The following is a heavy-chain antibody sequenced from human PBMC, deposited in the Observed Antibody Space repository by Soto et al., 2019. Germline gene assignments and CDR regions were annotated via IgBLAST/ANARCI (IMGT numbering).Heavy chain of an antibody. D-gene: IGHD6-13*01. Sequence: EVQLLESGGGLVQPGGSLRLSCAASGFTFSSYAMSWVRQAPGKGLEWVSAISGSGGSTYYADSVKGRFTISRDNSKNTLCLQMNSLRAEDTAVYYCAKANIAAAGKVYYFDYWGQGTLVTVSS. CDR3: AKANIAAAGKVYYFDY. V-gene: IGHV3-23*01. CDR1: GFTFSSYA. J-gene: IGHJ4*02. CDR2: ISGSGGST.